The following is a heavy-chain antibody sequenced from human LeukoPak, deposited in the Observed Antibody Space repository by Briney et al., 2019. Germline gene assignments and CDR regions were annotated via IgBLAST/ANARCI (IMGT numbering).Heavy chain of an antibody. V-gene: IGHV3-23*01. CDR2: ITGGGDTT. J-gene: IGHJ4*02. D-gene: IGHD3-9*01. CDR3: AKAANYDILTGYYLDY. CDR1: GSTFSSYA. Sequence: PGGSLRLSCAASGSTFSSYAMTWVRQAPGKGLEWVSAITGGGDTTYYADSVKGRFTISRDNSKNTLYLQMNNLRAEDTAIYYCAKAANYDILTGYYLDYWGQGTLVTVSS.